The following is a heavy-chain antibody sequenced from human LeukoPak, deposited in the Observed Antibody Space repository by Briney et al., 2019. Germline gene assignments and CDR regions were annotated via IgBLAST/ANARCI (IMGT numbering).Heavy chain of an antibody. CDR2: ISAYNGNT. Sequence: GASVKVSCKASGYTFTSYGISWVRQAPGQGREWMGWISAYNGNTNYAQKLQGRVTITADKSTSTAYMELSSLRSEDTAVYYCAALRYSYGYGYWGQGTLVTVSS. D-gene: IGHD5-18*01. CDR3: AALRYSYGYGY. CDR1: GYTFTSYG. V-gene: IGHV1-18*01. J-gene: IGHJ4*02.